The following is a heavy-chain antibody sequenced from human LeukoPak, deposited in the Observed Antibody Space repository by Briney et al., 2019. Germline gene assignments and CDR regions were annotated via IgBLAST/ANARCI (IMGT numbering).Heavy chain of an antibody. V-gene: IGHV3-30*18. D-gene: IGHD6-13*01. CDR2: ISYDGSNK. J-gene: IGHJ4*02. CDR3: AKDTYVWQQLVSPGY. Sequence: EGXXVISYDGSNKYYADSVKGRFTISRDNSKNTLYLQMNSLRAEDTAVYYCAKDTYVWQQLVSPGYWGQGTLVTVSS.